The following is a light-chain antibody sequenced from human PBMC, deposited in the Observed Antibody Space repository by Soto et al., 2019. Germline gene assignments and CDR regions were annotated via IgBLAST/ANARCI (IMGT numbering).Light chain of an antibody. CDR3: QLLNDSPQVT. CDR1: QAIDNY. Sequence: DIQLTHSPSFLSASVGDTVTITCRASQAIDNYLAWYQHAPGKAPRLLIYAAYTLQSGVPKRFSGSGSGTEFVLTISSLRPEDFATYYCQLLNDSPQVTVGQGTRLEIK. J-gene: IGKJ5*01. V-gene: IGKV1-9*01. CDR2: AAY.